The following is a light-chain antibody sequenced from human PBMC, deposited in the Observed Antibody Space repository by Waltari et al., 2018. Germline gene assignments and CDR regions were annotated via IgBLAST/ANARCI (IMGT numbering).Light chain of an antibody. J-gene: IGKJ2*01. CDR1: QSVSYY. CDR3: QQRSNWPHT. CDR2: GAS. Sequence: EIVLTQSPATLSLSPGERATLSCRASQSVSYYLAWYQQKTGQAPRLLIYGASNRATGIPARFSGSGSGTDFSLTVSSLEPEDFAVYYCQQRSNWPHTFGQGTKLEIK. V-gene: IGKV3-11*01.